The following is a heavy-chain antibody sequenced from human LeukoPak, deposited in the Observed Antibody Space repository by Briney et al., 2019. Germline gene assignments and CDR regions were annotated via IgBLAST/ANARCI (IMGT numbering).Heavy chain of an antibody. D-gene: IGHD2-8*01. CDR2: ISSSGSTI. V-gene: IGHV3-11*04. CDR1: GFTFSDYY. Sequence: GGSLRLSCAASGFTFSDYYMSWIRQAPGKGREWVSYISSSGSTIYYADSVKGRFTISRDNAKNSLYLQMNSLRAEDTAVYYCARDFPADIVLMVYGFDYWGQGTLVTVSS. J-gene: IGHJ4*02. CDR3: ARDFPADIVLMVYGFDY.